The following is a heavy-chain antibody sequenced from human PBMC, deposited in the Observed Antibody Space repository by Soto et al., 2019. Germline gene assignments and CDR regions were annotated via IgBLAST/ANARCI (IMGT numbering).Heavy chain of an antibody. CDR3: AKVGGTTYYYDSSGYYYFDY. CDR1: GFTFSSYA. Sequence: GSLRLSCAASGFTFSSYAMSWVRQAPGKGLEWVSAISGSGGSTYYADSVKGRFTISRDNSKNTLYLQMNSLRAEDTAVYYCAKVGGTTYYYDSSGYYYFDYWGQGTLVTSPQ. V-gene: IGHV3-23*01. J-gene: IGHJ4*02. CDR2: ISGSGGST. D-gene: IGHD3-22*01.